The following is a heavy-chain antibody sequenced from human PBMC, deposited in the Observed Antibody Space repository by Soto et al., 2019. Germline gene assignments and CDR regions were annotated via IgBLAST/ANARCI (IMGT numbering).Heavy chain of an antibody. V-gene: IGHV3-48*02. CDR2: ISSSSSTI. CDR3: ARENYYDSSGYYFYLDY. J-gene: IGHJ4*02. Sequence: PGGSLRLSCAASGFTFISYSMNWVLQAPWKGLEWVSYISSSSSTIYYADSVKGRFTISRDNAKNSLYLQMNSLRDEDTAVYYCARENYYDSSGYYFYLDYWGQRTLVTVSS. D-gene: IGHD3-22*01. CDR1: GFTFISYS.